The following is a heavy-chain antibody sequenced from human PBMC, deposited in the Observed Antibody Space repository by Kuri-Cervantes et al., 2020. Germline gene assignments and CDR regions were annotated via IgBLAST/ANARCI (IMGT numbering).Heavy chain of an antibody. Sequence: ASVKVSCKASGYTFTSYDINWVRQATGQGLEWMGWMNPNSGNTGYAQKFQGRVTMTRNTSISTAYMELSSLRSEDTAVYYCATVDTWAQPYFDSWGQGTLVTVSS. D-gene: IGHD1-26*01. CDR2: MNPNSGNT. J-gene: IGHJ4*02. V-gene: IGHV1-8*02. CDR1: GYTFTSYD. CDR3: ATVDTWAQPYFDS.